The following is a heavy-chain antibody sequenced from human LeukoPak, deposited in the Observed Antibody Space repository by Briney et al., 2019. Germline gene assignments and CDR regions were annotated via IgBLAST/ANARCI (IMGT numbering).Heavy chain of an antibody. CDR1: GFTFSSYS. D-gene: IGHD6-19*01. CDR2: ISSSSSYI. Sequence: PGGSLRLSCAASGFTFSSYSMNWVRQAPGKGLEWASSISSSSSYIYYADSVKGRFTISRDNAKNSLYLQMNSLRAEDTAVYYCARDLEDSSGWYVGDYWGQGTLVTVSS. V-gene: IGHV3-21*01. J-gene: IGHJ4*02. CDR3: ARDLEDSSGWYVGDY.